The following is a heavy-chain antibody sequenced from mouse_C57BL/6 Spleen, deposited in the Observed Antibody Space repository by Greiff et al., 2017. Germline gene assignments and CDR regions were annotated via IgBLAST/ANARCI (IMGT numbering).Heavy chain of an antibody. CDR3: TREGVYDYDGGWAD. J-gene: IGHJ3*01. Sequence: QVQLQQSGAELVRPGASVTLSCKASGYTFTDYEMHWVKQTPVHGLEWIGAIDPETGGTAYNQTFKGKAILTADKSSSTAYMELRSLTSEDSAVYYCTREGVYDYDGGWADWGQGTLVTVSA. D-gene: IGHD2-4*01. V-gene: IGHV1-15*01. CDR2: IDPETGGT. CDR1: GYTFTDYE.